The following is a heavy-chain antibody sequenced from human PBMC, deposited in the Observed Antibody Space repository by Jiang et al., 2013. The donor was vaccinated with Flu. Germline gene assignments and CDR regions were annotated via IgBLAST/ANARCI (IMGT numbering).Heavy chain of an antibody. Sequence: YWIGWVRQXPGKGLEWMGIIYPGDSDTRYSPSFQGQVTISADKSISTAYLQWSSLKASDTAMYYCARGGYCSGGSCYSDAFDIWGQGTMVTVSS. CDR1: YW. J-gene: IGHJ3*02. CDR3: ARGGYCSGGSCYSDAFDI. V-gene: IGHV5-51*01. CDR2: IYPGDSDT. D-gene: IGHD2-15*01.